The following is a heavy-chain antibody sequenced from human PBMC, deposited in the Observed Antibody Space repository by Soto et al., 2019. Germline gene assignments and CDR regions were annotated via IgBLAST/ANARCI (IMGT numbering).Heavy chain of an antibody. D-gene: IGHD2-21*01. V-gene: IGHV1-69*18. CDR3: ARDDWGYHYDYYAMDI. CDR2: IVPIYRSS. Sequence: QVQLVQSGAEMKTPGSSVNVSCTLSGGAFNNYVISWVRQAPGQGLEWVGSIVPIYRSSLFAQKFQGRVTLSADETTTTAYLKMSSLRTDDTAIYYCARDDWGYHYDYYAMDIWGQGTAVTVSS. CDR1: GGAFNNYV. J-gene: IGHJ6*02.